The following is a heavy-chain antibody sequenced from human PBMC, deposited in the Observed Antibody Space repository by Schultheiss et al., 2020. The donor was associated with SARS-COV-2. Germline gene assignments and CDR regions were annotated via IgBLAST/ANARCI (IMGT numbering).Heavy chain of an antibody. CDR3: AREGPNWNDEGEFDR. D-gene: IGHD1-1*01. V-gene: IGHV1-2*02. CDR1: GYTFTGYY. Sequence: ASVKVSCKASGYTFTGYYMHWVRQAPGQGLEWMGWINPNSGGTNYAQKFQGRVTMTRDTSISTAYMELSGLRSDDTAVYYCAREGPNWNDEGEFDRWGQGNGVSAPQ. CDR2: INPNSGGT. J-gene: IGHJ4*02.